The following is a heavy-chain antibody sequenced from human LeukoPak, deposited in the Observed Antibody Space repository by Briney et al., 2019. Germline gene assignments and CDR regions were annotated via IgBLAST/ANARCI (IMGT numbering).Heavy chain of an antibody. V-gene: IGHV4-31*03. D-gene: IGHD3-3*01. CDR3: ARAYDFNWFDP. CDR1: GGSISSDGYY. J-gene: IGHJ5*02. CDR2: IYYSGST. Sequence: PSQTLSLTCTVSGGSISSDGYYWSWIRQHPGKGLEWIGYIYYSGSTYYNPSLKSRVTISVDTSKNQFSLKLSSVTAADTAVYYCARAYDFNWFDPWGQGTLVTVSS.